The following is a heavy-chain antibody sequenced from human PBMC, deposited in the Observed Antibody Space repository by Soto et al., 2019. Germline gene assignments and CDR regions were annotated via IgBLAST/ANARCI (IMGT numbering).Heavy chain of an antibody. CDR3: AKASDRWGAFDI. CDR1: GFTFSSYG. Sequence: PGGSLRLSCAASGFTFSSYGMHWVRQAPGKGLEWVAVISYDGSNKYYADSVKGRFTISRDNSKNTLYLQMNSLRAEDTAVYYWAKASDRWGAFDIWGQGTMVTVSS. V-gene: IGHV3-30*18. CDR2: ISYDGSNK. J-gene: IGHJ3*02. D-gene: IGHD2-2*01.